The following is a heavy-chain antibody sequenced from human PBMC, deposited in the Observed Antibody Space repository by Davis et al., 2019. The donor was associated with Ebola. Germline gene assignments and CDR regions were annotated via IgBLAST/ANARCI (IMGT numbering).Heavy chain of an antibody. V-gene: IGHV4-34*01. CDR3: ARVVTQQLVSLYYYYGMDV. D-gene: IGHD6-13*01. J-gene: IGHJ6*02. Sequence: SETLSLTCAVYGGSISGFYWTWIRQSPERGLEWIGEINQSGHTKFNPSLKSRVTISVDTSKNQFSLKLSSVTAADTAVYYCARVVTQQLVSLYYYYGMDVWGQGTTVTVSS. CDR1: GGSISGFY. CDR2: INQSGHT.